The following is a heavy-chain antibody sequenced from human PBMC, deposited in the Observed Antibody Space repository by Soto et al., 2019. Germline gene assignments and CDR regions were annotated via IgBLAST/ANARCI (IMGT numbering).Heavy chain of an antibody. Sequence: QLQLQESGSGLVKPSQTLSLTCAVSAGSISSGGYSWSWIRQPPGKGLEWIGYIYHSGSTYYNPSLKSRVTISVDRSKNQFSLKLSSVSAADTAVYYCARIPSGYQLLSWYFDLWGRGTLVTVSS. V-gene: IGHV4-30-2*01. CDR3: ARIPSGYQLLSWYFDL. CDR1: AGSISSGGYS. J-gene: IGHJ2*01. D-gene: IGHD2-2*01. CDR2: IYHSGST.